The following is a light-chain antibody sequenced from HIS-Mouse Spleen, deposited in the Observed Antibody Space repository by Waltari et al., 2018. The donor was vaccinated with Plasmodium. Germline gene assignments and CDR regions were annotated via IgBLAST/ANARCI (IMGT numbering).Light chain of an antibody. CDR2: GAS. CDR1: QSVSSN. V-gene: IGKV3-15*01. J-gene: IGKJ3*01. Sequence: EIVMTQSPATLSVSPGGRATLSCRARQSVSSNLAWYQQKPGQAPRLPIYGASTRATGIPARFSGSGSGTEFTLTISSLQSEDFAVYYCQQYNNWSFTFGPGTKVDIK. CDR3: QQYNNWSFT.